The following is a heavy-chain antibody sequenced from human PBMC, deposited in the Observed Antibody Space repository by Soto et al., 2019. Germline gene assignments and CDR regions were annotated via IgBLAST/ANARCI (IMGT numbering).Heavy chain of an antibody. J-gene: IGHJ4*02. V-gene: IGHV4-39*01. CDR2: IYYRGNA. Sequence: QLQLQESGPGLVTPSETLSLTCSVSDDSINSDKYYWGWIRQPPGKGLEWIGSIYYRGNAYYNPSPQTRVTISLDKSRSQFSLKLNSVTAADSAVYFCARLEGLATIAYYFDFWGPGALVTVSS. CDR1: DDSINSDKYY. CDR3: ARLEGLATIAYYFDF. D-gene: IGHD3-9*01.